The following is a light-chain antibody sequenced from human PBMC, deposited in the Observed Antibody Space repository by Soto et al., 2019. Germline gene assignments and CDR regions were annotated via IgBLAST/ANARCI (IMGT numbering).Light chain of an antibody. V-gene: IGKV1-5*01. Sequence: DIQITQSPSTLSASVVDRVTITCRASRSIENWLAWYQQKPGKAPKLLIYDASNLESGVPSRFSGSGSGTEFTLTISSLQPDDFATYYCQQYNYYWTFGQGTKVDIK. CDR1: RSIENW. CDR2: DAS. CDR3: QQYNYYWT. J-gene: IGKJ1*01.